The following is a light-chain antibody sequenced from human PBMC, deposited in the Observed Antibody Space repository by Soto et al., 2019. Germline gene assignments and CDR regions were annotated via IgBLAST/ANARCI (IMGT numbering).Light chain of an antibody. CDR2: GAS. CDR1: QSVSSSY. CDR3: QKYGSTYT. V-gene: IGKV3-20*01. Sequence: EIVLTQSPGTLSLSPGERATLSCSASQSVSSSYLAWYQQKPGQAPRLLIYGASSRATGIPDRFSGSGSGTDFNLTISRLEPEDFAVYYCQKYGSTYTFGQGTKLEIK. J-gene: IGKJ2*01.